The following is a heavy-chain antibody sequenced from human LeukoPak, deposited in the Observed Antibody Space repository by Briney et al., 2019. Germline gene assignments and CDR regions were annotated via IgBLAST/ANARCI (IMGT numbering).Heavy chain of an antibody. D-gene: IGHD2-15*01. Sequence: GGSLRLSCAASGFTFNTYSMNWVRQAPGKGLEWVSSISSSGSYIYYADSVKGRFTISRDNAKSSLYLQMNSLRAEDTAVYYCGGRYLSAGSCYCDGYWGHGTLVTVSS. CDR3: GGRYLSAGSCYCDGY. CDR1: GFTFNTYS. J-gene: IGHJ4*01. V-gene: IGHV3-21*01. CDR2: ISSSGSYI.